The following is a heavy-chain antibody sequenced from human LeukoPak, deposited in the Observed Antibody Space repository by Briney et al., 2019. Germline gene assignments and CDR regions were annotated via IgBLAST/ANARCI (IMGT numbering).Heavy chain of an antibody. CDR2: IYYSGST. V-gene: IGHV4-39*01. CDR1: GGSISSRSYY. CDR3: ARQADDINGLLDY. D-gene: IGHD3-22*01. J-gene: IGHJ4*02. Sequence: SETLSLTCTVSGGSISSRSYYWGWIRQPPGKGLERIGTIYYSGSTYYHPSLKSRVTISVDTSKNQFSLKLSSVTAADTAVYYCARQADDINGLLDYWGQGTLVTVSS.